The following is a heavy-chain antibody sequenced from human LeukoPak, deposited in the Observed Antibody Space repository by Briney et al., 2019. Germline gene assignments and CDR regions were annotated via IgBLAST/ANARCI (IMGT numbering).Heavy chain of an antibody. CDR2: IKPNGGST. CDR1: GYIFTTYY. CDR3: ARVGDDYNFDY. V-gene: IGHV1-46*01. J-gene: IGHJ4*02. Sequence: ASVKVSCKASGYIFTTYYIQCVRQAPGQGLEWMGMIKPNGGSTEYAQNFQGRFTMTRDTPTTTVYTELSSLTSEDTAVYYRARVGDDYNFDYWGQGTLVTVSS. D-gene: IGHD5-24*01.